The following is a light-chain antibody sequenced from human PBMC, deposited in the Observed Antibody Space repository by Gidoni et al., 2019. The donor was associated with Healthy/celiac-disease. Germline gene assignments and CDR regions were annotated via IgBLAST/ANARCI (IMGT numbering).Light chain of an antibody. Sequence: DIVMTQSPDSLAVSLGERATINCKSSQSVLYSSNNKNYLAWYQQKPGQPPKLLIYWASTRESGVPDLFSGSGSGTDFTLTISSLQAEDVAVYYCQQDYSTTGTFGQGTKVEIK. CDR1: QSVLYSSNNKNY. CDR3: QQDYSTTGT. V-gene: IGKV4-1*01. J-gene: IGKJ1*01. CDR2: WAS.